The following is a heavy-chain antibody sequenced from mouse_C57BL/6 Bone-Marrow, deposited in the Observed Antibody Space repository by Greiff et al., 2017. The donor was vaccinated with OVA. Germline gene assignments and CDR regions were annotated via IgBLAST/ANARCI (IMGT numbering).Heavy chain of an antibody. CDR1: GFTFSSYA. CDR2: ISSAGSYT. J-gene: IGHJ2*01. CDR3: ARQGGHFDD. V-gene: IGHV5-6*02. Sequence: DVKLVESGGDLVKPGGSLKLSCAASGFTFSSYAMSWVRQTPDKRLEWVATISSAGSYTYYPDSVKGRFTISRDNAKNTLYLQMSSMKSEDTAMYYYARQGGHFDDWGQGTTLTVSA.